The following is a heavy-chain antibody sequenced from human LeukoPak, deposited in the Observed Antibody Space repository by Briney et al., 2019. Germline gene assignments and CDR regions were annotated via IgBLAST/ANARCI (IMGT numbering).Heavy chain of an antibody. CDR2: IYYSGST. J-gene: IGHJ5*02. Sequence: NPSETLSLTCTVSGGSISSSSYYWDWIRQPPGKGLEWIGSIYYSGSTYYNPSLKSRVTISVNTSKNQFSLKLSSVTAADTAVYYCAGTNYGSGNWFDPWGHGTLVTVSS. D-gene: IGHD3-10*01. CDR3: AGTNYGSGNWFDP. V-gene: IGHV4-39*07. CDR1: GGSISSSSYY.